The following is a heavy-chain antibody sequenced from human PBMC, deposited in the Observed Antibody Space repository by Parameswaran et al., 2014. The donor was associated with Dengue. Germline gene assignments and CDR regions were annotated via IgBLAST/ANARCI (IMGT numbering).Heavy chain of an antibody. CDR3: ARGRIAVATLDY. D-gene: IGHD6-19*01. Sequence: VRQAPGKGLEWIGEINHSGSTNYNPSLKSRVTISVDTSKNQFSLKLSSVTAADTAVYYCARGRIAVATLDYWGQGTLVTVSS. V-gene: IGHV4-34*01. J-gene: IGHJ4*02. CDR2: INHSGST.